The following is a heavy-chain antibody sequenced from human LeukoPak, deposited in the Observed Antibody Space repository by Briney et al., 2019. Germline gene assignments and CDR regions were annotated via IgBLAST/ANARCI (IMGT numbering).Heavy chain of an antibody. CDR3: ARAGHNGCEIDY. Sequence: SETLSLTCTVSGGSIHTYYWSWIRQSPGKGLEWIGYIDYSGSTNYNPSLRSRVTMSIDTSKKQFSLKLTSVTAADTAVYYCARAGHNGCEIDYWGQGTLLTVSS. V-gene: IGHV4-59*01. J-gene: IGHJ4*02. CDR2: IDYSGST. D-gene: IGHD5-12*01. CDR1: GGSIHTYY.